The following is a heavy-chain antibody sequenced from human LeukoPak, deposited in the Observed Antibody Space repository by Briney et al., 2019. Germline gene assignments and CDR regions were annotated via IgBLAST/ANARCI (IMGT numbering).Heavy chain of an antibody. J-gene: IGHJ4*02. Sequence: RGSLRLSCAASGFTFSSYAMSWVRQAPGKGLEWVSAISGSGGSTYYADSVKGRFTISRDNSKNTLYLQMNSLRAEDTAVYYCAKSLDGSSSSPLDYWGQGTLVTVSS. CDR3: AKSLDGSSSSPLDY. V-gene: IGHV3-23*01. D-gene: IGHD6-13*01. CDR1: GFTFSSYA. CDR2: ISGSGGST.